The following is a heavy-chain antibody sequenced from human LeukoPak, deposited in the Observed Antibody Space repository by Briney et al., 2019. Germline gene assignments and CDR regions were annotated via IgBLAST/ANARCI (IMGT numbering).Heavy chain of an antibody. CDR2: MYYSGSA. CDR3: ASATTYSIDD. D-gene: IGHD5-12*01. Sequence: SETLSLTCNVSGGSDSSSFYSWGWIRQPPGKGLEWIGSMYYSGSAHYNLSLKSRVTMSVDTSKNQFSLKLSSVTAADTAIYFCASATTYSIDDWGQGTLVTVSS. J-gene: IGHJ4*01. V-gene: IGHV4-39*01. CDR1: GGSDSSSFYS.